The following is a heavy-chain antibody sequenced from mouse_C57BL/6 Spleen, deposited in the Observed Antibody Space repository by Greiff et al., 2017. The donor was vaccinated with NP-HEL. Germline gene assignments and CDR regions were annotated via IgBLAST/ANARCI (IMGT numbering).Heavy chain of an antibody. J-gene: IGHJ1*03. Sequence: QVQLQQPGAELVRPGSSVKLSCKASGYTFTSYWMDWVKQRPGQGLEWIGNIYPSDSETHYNQKFKDKATLTVDKSSSTAYMQLSSLTSEDSAVYYCAREDYREYFDVWGTGTTVTVSS. D-gene: IGHD1-1*02. V-gene: IGHV1-61*01. CDR1: GYTFTSYW. CDR2: IYPSDSET. CDR3: AREDYREYFDV.